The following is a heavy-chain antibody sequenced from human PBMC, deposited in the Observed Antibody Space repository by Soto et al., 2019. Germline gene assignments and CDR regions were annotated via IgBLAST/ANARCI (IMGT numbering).Heavy chain of an antibody. CDR2: FDPEDGET. CDR3: ATTGYSSGWYIPY. D-gene: IGHD6-19*01. Sequence: ASVKVSCKVSGYTLTELSMHRVRQAPGKGLEWMGGFDPEDGETIYAQKFQGRVTMTEDTSTDTAYMELSSLRSEDTAVYYCATTGYSSGWYIPYWGQGTLVTVSS. CDR1: GYTLTELS. J-gene: IGHJ4*02. V-gene: IGHV1-24*01.